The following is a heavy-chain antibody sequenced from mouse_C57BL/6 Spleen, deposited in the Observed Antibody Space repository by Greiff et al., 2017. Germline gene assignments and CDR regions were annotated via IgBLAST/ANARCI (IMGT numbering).Heavy chain of an antibody. CDR1: GYTFTSYW. V-gene: IGHV1-7*01. J-gene: IGHJ2*01. D-gene: IGHD1-1*02. CDR2: INPSSGYT. CDR3: ASGGYFDY. Sequence: QVQLQQPGAELVMPGASVKLSCKASGYTFTSYWMHWVKQRPGQGLEWIGYINPSSGYTKYNQKFKDKATLTADKSSSTAYMQLSSLTYEDSAVYYCASGGYFDYWGQGTTLTVSS.